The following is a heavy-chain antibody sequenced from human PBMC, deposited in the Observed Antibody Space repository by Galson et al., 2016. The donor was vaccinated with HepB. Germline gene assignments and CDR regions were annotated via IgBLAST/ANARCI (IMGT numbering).Heavy chain of an antibody. D-gene: IGHD3-10*01. J-gene: IGHJ3*02. CDR2: TNNDGSTT. CDR1: GFNFSNYW. CDR3: ARAIIIVDAFDI. V-gene: IGHV3-74*01. Sequence: SLRLSCAASGFNFSNYWMYWVRQAPGKGLVWVSRTNNDGSTTTYADSVKGRFTISRDNTKNTLSLQMDSLRAEDTAVYYCARAIIIVDAFDIWGHGTMVTVSS.